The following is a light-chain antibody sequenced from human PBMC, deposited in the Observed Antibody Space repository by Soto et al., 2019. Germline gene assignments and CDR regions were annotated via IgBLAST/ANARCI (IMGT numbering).Light chain of an antibody. V-gene: IGKV1-33*01. CDR1: QDISNY. Sequence: DIPMTQSPSSLSASVGDRVTITCQASQDISNYLNWYQQKPGKAPKLLIYDASNLETGVPSRFSGSGSGTDFTFTISSLLPEDIATYYCQQYDNLPITFGQGTLLEIK. J-gene: IGKJ5*01. CDR3: QQYDNLPIT. CDR2: DAS.